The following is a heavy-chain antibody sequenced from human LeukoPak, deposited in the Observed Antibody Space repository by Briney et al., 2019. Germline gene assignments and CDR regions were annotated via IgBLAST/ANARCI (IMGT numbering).Heavy chain of an antibody. CDR2: IYYSGST. J-gene: IGHJ4*02. CDR3: ARGQYCSGGTCELVY. CDR1: GGSISGYY. Sequence: PSETLSLTCTVSGGSISGYYWSWIRQPPGKGLEWIGHIYYSGSTNYNPSLKSRVTISLDTSKNQFSLKLSSVTAADTAVHYCARGQYCSGGTCELVYWGQGTLVTVSS. D-gene: IGHD2-15*01. V-gene: IGHV4-59*01.